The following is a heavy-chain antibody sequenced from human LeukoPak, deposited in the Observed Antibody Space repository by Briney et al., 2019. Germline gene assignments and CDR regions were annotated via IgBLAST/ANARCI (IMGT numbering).Heavy chain of an antibody. D-gene: IGHD2-2*01. CDR3: AKDIPQPYFDY. CDR2: IRSDGSVK. Sequence: GGSLRLSCAASGFSFSNYGMHWVRQAPGKGLEWMSFIRSDGSVKYHADSVKGRFTISRDNSENTLYLQMNSLRPEDTAVYYCAKDIPQPYFDYWGQGTLVTVSS. V-gene: IGHV3-30*02. CDR1: GFSFSNYG. J-gene: IGHJ4*02.